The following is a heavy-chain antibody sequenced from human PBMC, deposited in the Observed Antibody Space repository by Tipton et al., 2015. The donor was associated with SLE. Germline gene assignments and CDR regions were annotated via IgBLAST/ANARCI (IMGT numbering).Heavy chain of an antibody. V-gene: IGHV3-20*04. Sequence: GSLRLSCAASGFTFSSYGMSWVRQAPGKGLEWVSGINWNGGSTGYADSVKGRFTISRDNAKNSLYLQMNSLRAEDTALYYCARVGTGTSMDVWGQGTTVTVSS. CDR2: INWNGGST. D-gene: IGHD1-1*01. CDR1: GFTFSSYG. CDR3: ARVGTGTSMDV. J-gene: IGHJ6*02.